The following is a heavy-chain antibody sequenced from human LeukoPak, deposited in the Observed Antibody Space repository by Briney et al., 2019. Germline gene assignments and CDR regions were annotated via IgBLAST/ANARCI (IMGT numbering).Heavy chain of an antibody. CDR1: GFTFSSYG. D-gene: IGHD6-19*01. CDR3: AINYSSGNPGVIEH. CDR2: IYSGGST. V-gene: IGHV3-53*01. J-gene: IGHJ1*01. Sequence: GRSLRLSCAASGFTFSSYGMNWVRQAPGKGLEWVSVIYSGGSTYYAASEKGRFTIARDNSKNTLYLQINSVRAEDTAVYYCAINYSSGNPGVIEHWGQGTLVTVS.